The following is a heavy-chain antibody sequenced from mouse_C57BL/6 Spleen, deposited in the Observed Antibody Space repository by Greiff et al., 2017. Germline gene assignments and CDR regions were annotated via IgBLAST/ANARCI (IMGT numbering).Heavy chain of an antibody. Sequence: EVKLVESGEGLVKPGGSLKLSCAASGFTFSSYAMSWVRQTPEKRLEWVAYISSGGDYIYYADTVKGRFTISRDNARNTLYLQMSSLKSEDTAMYYCTRVIYDGYLWYFDVWGTGTTVTVSS. V-gene: IGHV5-9-1*02. CDR3: TRVIYDGYLWYFDV. J-gene: IGHJ1*03. CDR2: ISSGGDYI. CDR1: GFTFSSYA. D-gene: IGHD2-3*01.